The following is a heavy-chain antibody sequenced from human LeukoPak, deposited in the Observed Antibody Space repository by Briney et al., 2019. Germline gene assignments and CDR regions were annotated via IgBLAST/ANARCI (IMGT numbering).Heavy chain of an antibody. D-gene: IGHD6-19*01. V-gene: IGHV1-2*02. CDR3: AKDFRDQWLVNAFHI. Sequence: GASVKVSCKASGYTFTGYYMHWVRQAPGQGLEWMGWINPNSGGTNYAQKFQGRVTMTRDTSITTAYMELRGLEYDDTAVYYCAKDFRDQWLVNAFHIWGQGTMVTVSS. CDR2: INPNSGGT. CDR1: GYTFTGYY. J-gene: IGHJ3*02.